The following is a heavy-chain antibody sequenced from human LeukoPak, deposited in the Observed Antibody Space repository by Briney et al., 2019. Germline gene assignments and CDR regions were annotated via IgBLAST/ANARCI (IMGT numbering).Heavy chain of an antibody. D-gene: IGHD4-17*01. J-gene: IGHJ5*02. V-gene: IGHV1-46*01. CDR1: GYTFTSYY. Sequence: ASVKVSCKASGYTFTSYYMHWVRQAPGQGLEWMGIINPSGGSTSYAQKLQDRVTMTTDTSTSTAYMELRSLRYDDTAVYYCARDSGYGDYVGNPWGQGTLVTVSS. CDR3: ARDSGYGDYVGNP. CDR2: INPSGGST.